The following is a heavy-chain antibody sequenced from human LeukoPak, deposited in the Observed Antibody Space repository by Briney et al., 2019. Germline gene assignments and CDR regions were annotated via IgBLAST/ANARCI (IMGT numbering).Heavy chain of an antibody. CDR1: GFTFSSYW. Sequence: GGSLRLSCAASGFTFSSYWMHWVRQVPGKGPVWVSRTNSDESSTSYADSVKGRFTSSRDNAKNSLYLQMNSLRADDTAVYYCARGPDKLLFANWFDPWGQGTLVTVSS. J-gene: IGHJ5*02. V-gene: IGHV3-74*01. CDR2: TNSDESST. D-gene: IGHD1-7*01. CDR3: ARGPDKLLFANWFDP.